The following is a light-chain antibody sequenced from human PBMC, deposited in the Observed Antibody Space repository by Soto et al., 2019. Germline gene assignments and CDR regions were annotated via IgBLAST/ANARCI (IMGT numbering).Light chain of an antibody. J-gene: IGLJ3*02. Sequence: QSGLTQPASVSGSPGQPITISCTGTSSDVGGYDHVSWYQQHPGKAPKLIIYDVTVRPSGISPRFSGSKSDNTASLAVSGLQPEDEADYYCSSYTNKDTLLFGGGTKLTVL. V-gene: IGLV2-14*03. CDR1: SSDVGGYDH. CDR3: SSYTNKDTLL. CDR2: DVT.